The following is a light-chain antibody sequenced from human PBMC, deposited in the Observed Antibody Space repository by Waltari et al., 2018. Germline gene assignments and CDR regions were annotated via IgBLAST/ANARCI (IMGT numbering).Light chain of an antibody. CDR2: LNDDGSH. Sequence: QLLLTQSPSASASLGASVKLTCTLSSGHSNYAIAWHQQQPEKGPRYLMKLNDDGSHNEGDGIPDRFSGSSSGAERYLTISSLQSEDEADYYCQTWGTGIQVFGGGTKLTVL. J-gene: IGLJ3*02. CDR3: QTWGTGIQV. CDR1: SGHSNYA. V-gene: IGLV4-69*01.